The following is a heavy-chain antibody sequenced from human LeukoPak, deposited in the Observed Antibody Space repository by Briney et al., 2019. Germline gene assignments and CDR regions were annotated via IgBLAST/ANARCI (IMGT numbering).Heavy chain of an antibody. CDR2: IYYSGST. CDR3: ARDPYYYDSSGTARDAFDI. D-gene: IGHD3-22*01. Sequence: SQTLSLTCTVSGGSISSGDYYWSWIRQPPGKGLEWIGYIYYSGSTYYNPSLKSRVTISVDTSKNQFSLKLSSVTAADTAVYYCARDPYYYDSSGTARDAFDIWGQGTMVTVSS. CDR1: GGSISSGDYY. J-gene: IGHJ3*02. V-gene: IGHV4-30-4*01.